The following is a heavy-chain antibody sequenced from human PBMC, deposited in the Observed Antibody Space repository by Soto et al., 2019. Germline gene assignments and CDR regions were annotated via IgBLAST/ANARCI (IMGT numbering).Heavy chain of an antibody. CDR3: AGQRVLLGPPPNYFDH. V-gene: IGHV4-59*08. CDR1: GGSLSSNY. Sequence: QVQLQESGPGLVKPSETLSLTCTVTGGSLSSNYWSWIRQPPGKGLEWIGYIYYSGSTNYSPSLQGRLTMSVDTSKNPFSLRLNSVTPADPAVYYWAGQRVLLGPPPNYFDHWGQGTLVTVSS. CDR2: IYYSGST. J-gene: IGHJ4*02. D-gene: IGHD2-15*01.